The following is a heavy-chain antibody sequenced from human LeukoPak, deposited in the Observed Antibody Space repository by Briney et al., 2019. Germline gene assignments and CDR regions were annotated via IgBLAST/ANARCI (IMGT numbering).Heavy chain of an antibody. D-gene: IGHD6-19*01. V-gene: IGHV4-59*01. J-gene: IGHJ4*02. CDR2: IYYSGST. Sequence: SETLSLTCTVSGGSISSYYWSWIRQPPGKGLGWIGYIYYSGSTNYNPSLKSRVTISVDTSKNQFSLKLSSVTAADTAVYYCARTPSLLYSSGWYWVDYWGQGTLVTVSS. CDR1: GGSISSYY. CDR3: ARTPSLLYSSGWYWVDY.